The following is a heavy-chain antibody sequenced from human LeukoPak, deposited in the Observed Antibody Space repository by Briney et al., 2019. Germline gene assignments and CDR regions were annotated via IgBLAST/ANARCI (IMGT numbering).Heavy chain of an antibody. J-gene: IGHJ3*02. D-gene: IGHD3-3*01. CDR2: IYTSGST. Sequence: TSQTLSLTCTVSGGSISSGSYYWSWIRQPAGKGLEWNGRIYTSGSTNYNPSLKSRVTISVDTSKNQFSLKLSSVTAADTAVYYCARAYYDFWSGSASAFDIWGQGTMVTVSS. CDR1: GGSISSGSYY. CDR3: ARAYYDFWSGSASAFDI. V-gene: IGHV4-61*02.